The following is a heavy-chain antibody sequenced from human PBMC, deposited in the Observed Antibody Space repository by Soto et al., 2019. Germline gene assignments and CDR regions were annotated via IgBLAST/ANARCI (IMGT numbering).Heavy chain of an antibody. CDR3: ARGLYCISASCDAPYYFFGLDV. CDR2: ISSYNGDT. Sequence: EASVKVSCKASGYTFTRSGISWVRQAPGQGPEWMGWISSYNGDTNYAQTFQGRVTMTTDTSTSTAYMELRSLRSDDTAMYYCARGLYCISASCDAPYYFFGLDVWGQGTTVTVSS. CDR1: GYTFTRSG. J-gene: IGHJ6*02. D-gene: IGHD2-2*01. V-gene: IGHV1-18*01.